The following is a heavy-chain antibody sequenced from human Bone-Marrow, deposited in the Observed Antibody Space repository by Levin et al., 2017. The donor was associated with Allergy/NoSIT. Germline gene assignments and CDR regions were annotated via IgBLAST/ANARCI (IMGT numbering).Heavy chain of an antibody. CDR1: GFIFSSYW. D-gene: IGHD1-26*01. CDR3: VRDANMVGASADY. V-gene: IGHV3-74*01. CDR2: IKSDGSGT. Sequence: PPGGSLRLSCAASGFIFSSYWMYWVRQAPGKGLVWVSRIKSDGSGTTYADSVKGRFTISRDNAKNTLYLQMNSLTAEDTAVYYCVRDANMVGASADYWGQGTLVTVSS. J-gene: IGHJ4*02.